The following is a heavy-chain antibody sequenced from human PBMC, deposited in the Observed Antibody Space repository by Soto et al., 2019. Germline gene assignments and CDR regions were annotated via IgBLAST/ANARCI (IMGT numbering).Heavy chain of an antibody. CDR3: ARDLGVAVATLTLDY. D-gene: IGHD2-15*01. CDR1: GFTFNNYW. J-gene: IGHJ4*02. Sequence: GGSLRLSCAAPGFTFNNYWMTWVRQAPGKGLEWVANIKQDGSETYYVDSVEGRFTISRDNAKNSLYLQMNSLRAEDTGVYYCARDLGVAVATLTLDYWGRGTLVTVSS. V-gene: IGHV3-7*01. CDR2: IKQDGSET.